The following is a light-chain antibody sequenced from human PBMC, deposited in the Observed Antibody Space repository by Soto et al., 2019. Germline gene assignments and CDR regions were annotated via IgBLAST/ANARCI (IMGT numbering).Light chain of an antibody. CDR1: QSVSGW. CDR3: KQYETFSGT. J-gene: IGKJ1*01. Sequence: DIQMTQSPSTLSASVGDRVTITCRASQSVSGWLAWYQQKPGEAHKLLIYDASALPRGVPSRFSGSGSGTKFTLTIASLQPDDFATYYCKQYETFSGTFGPGTKVDIK. CDR2: DAS. V-gene: IGKV1-5*01.